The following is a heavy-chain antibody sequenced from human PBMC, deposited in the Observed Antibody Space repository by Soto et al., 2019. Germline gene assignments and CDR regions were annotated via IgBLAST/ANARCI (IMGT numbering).Heavy chain of an antibody. CDR3: ARDSGASSGSYGMDV. V-gene: IGHV4-59*12. CDR2: IYYRGGT. D-gene: IGHD1-26*01. CDR1: GGSISGYY. J-gene: IGHJ6*02. Sequence: PSETLSLTCTVSGGSISGYYWSWIRQPPGKGLEYIGYIYYRGGTNYNPSLKSRVTMSVDTSRNLFSLKLSSVTAADTAVYYCARDSGASSGSYGMDVWGQGTTVTVSS.